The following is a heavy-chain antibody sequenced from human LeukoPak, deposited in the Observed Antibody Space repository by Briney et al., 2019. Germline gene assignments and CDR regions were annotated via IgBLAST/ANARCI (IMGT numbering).Heavy chain of an antibody. Sequence: GGSLRLSCAASGFTFSSYGMHWVHQAPGKGLEWVANIWYDGSENHFSDSVKGRFTISRDNSRNTLYLQMNSLRDDDTAIYYCAKDEGATTVTTVSLWGQGTLVIVSS. CDR1: GFTFSSYG. V-gene: IGHV3-33*06. CDR3: AKDEGATTVTTVSL. J-gene: IGHJ4*02. CDR2: IWYDGSEN. D-gene: IGHD4-17*01.